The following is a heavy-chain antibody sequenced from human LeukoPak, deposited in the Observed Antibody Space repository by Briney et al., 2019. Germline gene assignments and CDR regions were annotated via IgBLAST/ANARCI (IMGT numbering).Heavy chain of an antibody. D-gene: IGHD4-17*01. CDR3: ARPDYGDTHDAFDI. CDR2: IYPGDSDT. Sequence: PGASLKISCKGSGSSFTSYWIGWVRQLPGKGLEWMGIIYPGDSDTRYSPSFQGQVTISADESISTAYLQWSSLKASDTAMYYCARPDYGDTHDAFDIWGRGTMVTVSS. V-gene: IGHV5-51*01. CDR1: GSSFTSYW. J-gene: IGHJ3*02.